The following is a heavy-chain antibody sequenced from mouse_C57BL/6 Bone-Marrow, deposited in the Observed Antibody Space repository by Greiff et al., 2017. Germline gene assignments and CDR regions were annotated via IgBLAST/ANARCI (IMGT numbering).Heavy chain of an antibody. J-gene: IGHJ2*01. CDR3: ATTRVDRCYFDY. V-gene: IGHV14-4*01. CDR2: IDPENGDT. D-gene: IGHD3-2*01. CDR1: GFNIKDDY. Sequence: VQLQQSGAELVRPGASVKLSCTASGFNIKDDYMHWVKQRPEQGLEWIGWIDPENGDTEYVSKVKGKATITADTSSNTAYRQLSSLTSEDTAVYYCATTRVDRCYFDYWGQGTTLTVSS.